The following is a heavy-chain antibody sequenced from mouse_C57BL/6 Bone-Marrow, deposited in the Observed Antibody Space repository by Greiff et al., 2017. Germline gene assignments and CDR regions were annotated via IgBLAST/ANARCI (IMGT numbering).Heavy chain of an antibody. J-gene: IGHJ1*03. Sequence: EVNLVESGPELVKPGASVKISCKASGYSFTDYNMNWVKQSNGKSLEWIGVINPNYGTTSYNQKFKGKATLTVDQSSSTAYMQLNSLTSEDSAVYYCARWDYGSSYYWYFDVWGTGTTVTVSS. D-gene: IGHD1-1*01. V-gene: IGHV1-39*01. CDR2: INPNYGTT. CDR1: GYSFTDYN. CDR3: ARWDYGSSYYWYFDV.